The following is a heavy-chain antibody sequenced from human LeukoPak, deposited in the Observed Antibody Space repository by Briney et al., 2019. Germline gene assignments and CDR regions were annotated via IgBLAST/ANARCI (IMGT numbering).Heavy chain of an antibody. CDR1: GFTFSSYE. Sequence: GGSLRLSCAASGFTFSSYEMHWVRQAPGKGLEWVAVIWYDGSNKYYADSVKGRFTISRDNSKNTLYLQMNSLRAEDTAVYYCARDLSAMVRGVPTTYYYYGMDVWGQGTTVTVSS. CDR2: IWYDGSNK. V-gene: IGHV3-33*08. CDR3: ARDLSAMVRGVPTTYYYYGMDV. J-gene: IGHJ6*02. D-gene: IGHD3-10*01.